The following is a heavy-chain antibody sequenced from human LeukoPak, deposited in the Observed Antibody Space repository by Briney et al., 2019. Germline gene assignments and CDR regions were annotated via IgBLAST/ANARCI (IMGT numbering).Heavy chain of an antibody. J-gene: IGHJ4*02. CDR1: GGSISSYY. CDR2: IYYSGST. CDR3: ARVHDYGGKEGNFDY. D-gene: IGHD4-23*01. Sequence: SETLSLTCTVSGGSISSYYWSWIRQPPGKGLEWIGYIYYSGSTNYNPSLKSRVTISVDTSKNQFSLKLSSVTAADTAVYYCARVHDYGGKEGNFDYWGQGTLVTVSS. V-gene: IGHV4-59*01.